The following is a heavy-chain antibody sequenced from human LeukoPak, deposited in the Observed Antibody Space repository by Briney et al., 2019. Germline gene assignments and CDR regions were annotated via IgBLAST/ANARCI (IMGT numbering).Heavy chain of an antibody. V-gene: IGHV4-34*12. Sequence: PSETLSLTCAVSGGSFSDYSWSWIRQPPGKGLEWIGEILHGGSATYNPSPKSRVTISVDTPKNRFSLKLSSVTAADTAVYFCARDEGELRAEYFQHWGQGTLVTVSS. CDR2: ILHGGSA. D-gene: IGHD1-7*01. J-gene: IGHJ1*01. CDR1: GGSFSDYS. CDR3: ARDEGELRAEYFQH.